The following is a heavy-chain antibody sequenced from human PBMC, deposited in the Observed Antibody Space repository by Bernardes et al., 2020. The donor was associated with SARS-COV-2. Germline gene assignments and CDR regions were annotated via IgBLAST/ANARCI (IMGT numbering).Heavy chain of an antibody. CDR2: INPNSGVT. J-gene: IGHJ6*02. D-gene: IGHD6-13*01. Sequence: SVKVSCKASGYTFTDYYIHWVRQAPGQGLEWMGWINPNSGVTKYAQKFQGRVTMTRDTSISTAYMALSRLRSDDTAVYYCARFAAAAGRDYYYYYYGMDVWGQGTTVTVSS. V-gene: IGHV1-2*02. CDR1: GYTFTDYY. CDR3: ARFAAAAGRDYYYYYYGMDV.